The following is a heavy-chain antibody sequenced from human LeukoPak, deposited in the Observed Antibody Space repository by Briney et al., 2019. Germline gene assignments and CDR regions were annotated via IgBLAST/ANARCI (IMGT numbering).Heavy chain of an antibody. CDR1: GYTFTSYY. D-gene: IGHD3-10*01. Sequence: ASVKVSCKASGYTFTSYYMHWVRQAPGQGLEWMGIINPSGGSTSYAQKFQGRLSLTRDMSTSTDYMELSSLRSEDTAVYYCATQARGSGWNYYYYYMDVWGKGTTVTISS. CDR3: ATQARGSGWNYYYYYMDV. V-gene: IGHV1-46*01. CDR2: INPSGGST. J-gene: IGHJ6*03.